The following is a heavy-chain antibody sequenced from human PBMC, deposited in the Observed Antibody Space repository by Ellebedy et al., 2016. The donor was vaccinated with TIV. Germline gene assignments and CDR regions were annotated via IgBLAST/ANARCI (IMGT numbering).Heavy chain of an antibody. CDR1: GYTFTSFH. CDR2: INPNGGST. Sequence: ASVKVSCKASGYTFTSFHIHWVRQAPGQGLEWMGIINPNGGSTTYAQKFQGTITVTRDKSTSTVYMELSSLKSEDTAVYYCARKAGAAQDFWGQGTLVTVSS. CDR3: ARKAGAAQDF. D-gene: IGHD4-17*01. V-gene: IGHV1-46*01. J-gene: IGHJ4*02.